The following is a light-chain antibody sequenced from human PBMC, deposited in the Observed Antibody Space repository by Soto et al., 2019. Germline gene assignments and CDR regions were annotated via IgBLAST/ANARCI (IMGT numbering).Light chain of an antibody. CDR2: DAS. V-gene: IGKV3-11*01. J-gene: IGKJ3*01. CDR3: QHRSNI. Sequence: EIVLTQSPSTLSLSPGERATLSCRASESTSGYLALYQQKPGQAPRLLIYDASNRATGIPARFSCSGSGTDFTLTISRLDPEDCAVYYCQHRSNIFGHGNHVDIK. CDR1: ESTSGY.